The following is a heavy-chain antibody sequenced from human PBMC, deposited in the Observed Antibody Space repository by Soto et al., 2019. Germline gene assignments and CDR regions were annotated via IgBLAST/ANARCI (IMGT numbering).Heavy chain of an antibody. CDR3: ARDHAGDIGWFDP. CDR1: GGSFSGYY. Sequence: SETLSLTCAVYGGSFSGYYWSWIRQPPGKGLEWIGEINHSGSTNYNPSLKSRVTISVDTSKNQFSLKLSSVTAADTAVYYCARDHAGDIGWFDPWGQGTLVTVSS. CDR2: INHSGST. V-gene: IGHV4-34*09. J-gene: IGHJ5*02. D-gene: IGHD7-27*01.